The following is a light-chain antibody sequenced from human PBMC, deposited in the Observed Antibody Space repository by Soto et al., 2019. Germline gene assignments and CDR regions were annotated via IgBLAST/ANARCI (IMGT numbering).Light chain of an antibody. CDR3: SSYAGNSVVV. Sequence: QSALTQPPSASGSPGQSVTISCTGTSSDVGHYNYVYWYQQHPGKDPKVLIYEVNKWPSWVPHRFSCSKSVNTASLTVSGLQAADEGDYYCSSYAGNSVVVFCGGTTLTVL. V-gene: IGLV2-8*01. J-gene: IGLJ2*01. CDR1: SSDVGHYNY. CDR2: EVN.